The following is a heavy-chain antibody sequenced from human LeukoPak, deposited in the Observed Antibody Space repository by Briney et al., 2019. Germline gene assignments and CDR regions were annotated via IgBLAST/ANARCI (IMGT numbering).Heavy chain of an antibody. J-gene: IGHJ3*02. CDR3: ARDYNGDDAFDI. D-gene: IGHD4-17*01. CDR2: IIPIFGTA. CDR1: GGTFSSYA. V-gene: IGHV1-69*13. Sequence: SVKVSCKASGGTFSSYAISWVRQAPGQGLEWMGGIIPIFGTANYAQKFQGRVTITADESTSTAYVELSSLRSEDTAVYYCARDYNGDDAFDIWGQGTMVTVSS.